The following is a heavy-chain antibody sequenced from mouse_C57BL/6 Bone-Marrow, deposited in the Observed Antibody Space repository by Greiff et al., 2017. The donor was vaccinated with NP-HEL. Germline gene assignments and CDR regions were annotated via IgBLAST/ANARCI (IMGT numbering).Heavy chain of an antibody. CDR3: EIAGSSDYVAY. J-gene: IGHJ3*01. D-gene: IGHD3-1*01. CDR2: IHPSDSDT. Sequence: QVQLQQPGAELVKPGASVKVSCKASGYTFTSYWMHWVKQRPGQGLEWIGRIHPSDSDTNYNQKFKGKGTLTVDKSSSTANMQLSSLTSEDSAVYYCEIAGSSDYVAYWGQGTLVTVSA. CDR1: GYTFTSYW. V-gene: IGHV1-74*01.